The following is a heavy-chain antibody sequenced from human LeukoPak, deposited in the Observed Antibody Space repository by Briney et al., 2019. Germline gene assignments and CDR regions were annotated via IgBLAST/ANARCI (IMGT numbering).Heavy chain of an antibody. D-gene: IGHD6-13*01. Sequence: GGSLRLSCAASGFTFSSYGMHWVRQAPGKGLEWVAVISYDGSNKYYTDSVKGRFTISRDNSKNTLYLQMNCLRAEDTAVYYCAKDQTPSPGSSWYFDYWGQGTLVTVSS. CDR3: AKDQTPSPGSSWYFDY. J-gene: IGHJ4*02. V-gene: IGHV3-30*18. CDR1: GFTFSSYG. CDR2: ISYDGSNK.